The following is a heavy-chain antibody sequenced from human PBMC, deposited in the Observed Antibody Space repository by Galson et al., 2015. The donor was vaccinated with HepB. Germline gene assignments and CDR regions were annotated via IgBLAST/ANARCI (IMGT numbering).Heavy chain of an antibody. CDR1: GFTFSGSA. Sequence: SLRLSCAASGFTFSGSAMHWVRQASGKGLEWVGRIRSKANSYATAYAASVKGRFTISRDDSKNKAYLQMNSLKTEDTAVYYCTRQQQLVDYWGQGTLVTVSS. J-gene: IGHJ4*02. CDR2: IRSKANSYAT. D-gene: IGHD6-13*01. V-gene: IGHV3-73*01. CDR3: TRQQQLVDY.